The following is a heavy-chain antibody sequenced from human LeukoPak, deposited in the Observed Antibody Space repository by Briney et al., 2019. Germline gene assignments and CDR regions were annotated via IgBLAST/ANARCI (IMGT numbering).Heavy chain of an antibody. CDR1: GFTLSSYS. D-gene: IGHD3-16*01. J-gene: IGHJ3*01. CDR2: ISSSSTI. Sequence: GGSLRLSCAASGFTLSSYSMNWVRQAPGKGLEWVSYISSSSTIYYADSVKGRFTISRDNSKNTLYLQINGLTSEDTAVYSCARGIWETNSVAFDLWGQGTMVIVS. CDR3: ARGIWETNSVAFDL. V-gene: IGHV3-48*04.